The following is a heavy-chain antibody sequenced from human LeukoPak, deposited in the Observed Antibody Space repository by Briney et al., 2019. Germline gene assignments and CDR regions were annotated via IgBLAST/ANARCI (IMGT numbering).Heavy chain of an antibody. CDR3: ARGGNWYYS. D-gene: IGHD1-20*01. CDR2: ISGSGDST. V-gene: IGHV3-23*01. Sequence: PEGSLRLSCAASGFTFSSYAMSWVRQTPGKRLEWVSGISGSGDSTYYVDSVKGRFTISRDNAKNSLCLQMDSPRAEDTAVYYCARGGNWYYSWGQGTLVTVSS. CDR1: GFTFSSYA. J-gene: IGHJ1*01.